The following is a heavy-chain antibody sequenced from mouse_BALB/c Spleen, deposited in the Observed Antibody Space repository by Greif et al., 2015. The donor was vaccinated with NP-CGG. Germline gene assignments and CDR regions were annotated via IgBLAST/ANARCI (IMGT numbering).Heavy chain of an antibody. V-gene: IGHV14-3*02. CDR3: APYYYGTSVFAC. Sequence: VQLKESGAELVRPGASVKLSCTASGFNIKDTYMHWVKQRPEQGLEWIGRIDPADGNSKYDPKFQGKATITADTSSNIACLQLSSLTSEDTAVYYCAPYYYGTSVFACWGQGTLVTVSA. CDR1: GFNIKDTY. CDR2: IDPADGNS. J-gene: IGHJ3*01. D-gene: IGHD1-1*01.